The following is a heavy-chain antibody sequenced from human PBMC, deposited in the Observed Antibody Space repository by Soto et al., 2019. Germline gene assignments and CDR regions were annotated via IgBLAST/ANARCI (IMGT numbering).Heavy chain of an antibody. CDR3: ARVSSSWGLVSYFDY. Sequence: SETLSLTCAVSGDSISSSKWWSWVRQPPGKGLEWIGEIYHSGSTNYNPSLKSRVIISVDKSKNQFSLKLSSVTDADTAVYYCARVSSSWGLVSYFDYWGQGTLVTVSS. D-gene: IGHD6-13*01. J-gene: IGHJ4*02. CDR1: GDSISSSKW. CDR2: IYHSGST. V-gene: IGHV4-4*02.